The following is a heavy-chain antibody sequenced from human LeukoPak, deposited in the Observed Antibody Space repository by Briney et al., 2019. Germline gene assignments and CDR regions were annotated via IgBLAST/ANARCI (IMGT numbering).Heavy chain of an antibody. CDR1: GFTFSSYA. J-gene: IGHJ4*02. CDR2: ISGSGGST. CDR3: AKLVGGDFDY. D-gene: IGHD1-26*01. Sequence: GGFLRLSCAASGFTFSSYAMSWVRQAPGKGLVWVSAISGSGGSTYYADSVKGRFTISRDNSKNTLYLQMNSLRAEDTAVYYCAKLVGGDFDYWGQGTLVTVSS. V-gene: IGHV3-23*01.